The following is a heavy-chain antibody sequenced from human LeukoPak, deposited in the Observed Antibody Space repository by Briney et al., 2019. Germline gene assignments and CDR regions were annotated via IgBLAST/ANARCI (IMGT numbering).Heavy chain of an antibody. CDR3: ARTTTPHYYGSGSYALGY. CDR1: GFTFSTYA. V-gene: IGHV3-30*09. CDR2: ISYDGSNK. J-gene: IGHJ4*02. Sequence: GGSLRLSCAASGFTFSTYAMHWVRQGPGKGLEWVAVISYDGSNKYYADSVKGRFAISRDNSKNTLYLQMSSLSAEDTAVYYCARTTTPHYYGSGSYALGYWGQGTLVTVPS. D-gene: IGHD3-10*01.